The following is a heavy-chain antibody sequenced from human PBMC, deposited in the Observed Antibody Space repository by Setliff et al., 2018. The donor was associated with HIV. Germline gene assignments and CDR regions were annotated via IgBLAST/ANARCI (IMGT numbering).Heavy chain of an antibody. CDR2: IFHTGST. CDR1: GASISSGNW. Sequence: SETLSLTCAVSGASISSGNWWSWVRQSPGKGLEWIGEIFHTGSTNYNPAFKSRVTISVDTSKNQFSLKLSSVTAADTGVYFCARAPSCADSWCYMYYYYYYGMDVWGLGTTVTVSS. V-gene: IGHV4-4*02. D-gene: IGHD2-8*01. CDR3: ARAPSCADSWCYMYYYYYYGMDV. J-gene: IGHJ6*02.